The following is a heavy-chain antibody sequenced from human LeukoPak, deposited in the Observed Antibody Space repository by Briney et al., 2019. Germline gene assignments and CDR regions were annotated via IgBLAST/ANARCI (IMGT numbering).Heavy chain of an antibody. V-gene: IGHV1-69*01. CDR1: GGTFSSYA. D-gene: IGHD3-22*01. CDR2: IIPIFGTA. Sequence: GASVKVSCKASGGTFSSYAISWVRQAPGQGLEWMGGIIPIFGTANYAQKFQGRVTITADESTSTAYMELSSLRSEDTAVYYCAGTKPSYDSYSKRFDPWGQGTLVTVSS. CDR3: AGTKPSYDSYSKRFDP. J-gene: IGHJ5*02.